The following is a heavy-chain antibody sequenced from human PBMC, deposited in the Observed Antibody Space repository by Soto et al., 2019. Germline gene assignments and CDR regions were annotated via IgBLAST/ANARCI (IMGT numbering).Heavy chain of an antibody. J-gene: IGHJ4*02. CDR1: GFTFSSYG. D-gene: IGHD2-15*01. CDR2: ISYDGSNK. CDR3: AKDLSSYCSGGSCYSSFDY. V-gene: IGHV3-30*18. Sequence: ESGGGVVQPGRSLRLSCAASGFTFSSYGMHWVRQAPGKGLEWVAVISYDGSNKYYADSVKGRFTISRDNSKNTLYLQMNSLRAEDTAVYYCAKDLSSYCSGGSCYSSFDYWGQGTLVTVSS.